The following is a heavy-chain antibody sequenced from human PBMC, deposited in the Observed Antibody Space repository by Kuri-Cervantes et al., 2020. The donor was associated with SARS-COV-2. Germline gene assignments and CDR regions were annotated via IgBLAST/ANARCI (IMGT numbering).Heavy chain of an antibody. CDR3: ARRNCGGDCYYYFDY. V-gene: IGHV4-39*07. J-gene: IGHJ4*02. D-gene: IGHD2-21*02. CDR1: GGSISSSSYY. Sequence: SETLSLTCTVSGGSISSSSYYWSWIRQPPGKGLEWIASIYDSGNTYYNPSLKSRVTISVDTSKNQFSLKLSSVTAADTAVYYCARRNCGGDCYYYFDYWGQGTLVTVSS. CDR2: IYDSGNT.